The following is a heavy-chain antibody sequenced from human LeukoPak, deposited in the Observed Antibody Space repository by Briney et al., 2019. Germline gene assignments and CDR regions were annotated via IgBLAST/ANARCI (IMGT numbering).Heavy chain of an antibody. CDR3: AMAVIGSGWTLDY. V-gene: IGHV3-23*01. D-gene: IGHD6-19*01. CDR1: GFTFISYA. Sequence: PGGSLRLSCAASGFTFISYAMSWVRQAPGKGLEWVSTITGSGGSTSYADSVKGRFTISRDNSKNTLYLQVNRLRAEDTAVYYCAMAVIGSGWTLDYWGQGTLVTVSS. J-gene: IGHJ4*02. CDR2: ITGSGGST.